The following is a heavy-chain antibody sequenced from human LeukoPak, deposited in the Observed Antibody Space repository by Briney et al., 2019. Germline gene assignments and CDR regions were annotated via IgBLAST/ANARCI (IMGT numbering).Heavy chain of an antibody. D-gene: IGHD3-22*01. CDR3: ARAGYYYYDEGIMDY. CDR1: GYTFTSYG. J-gene: IGHJ4*02. V-gene: IGHV1-18*01. CDR2: ISAYNGNT. Sequence: GASVKVSCKASGYTFTSYGISWVRQAPGQGLEWMGGISAYNGNTNYAQKLQGRVTMTTDTSTSTAYMDLRSLRSDDTAVYYCARAGYYYYDEGIMDYWGQGTLVTVSS.